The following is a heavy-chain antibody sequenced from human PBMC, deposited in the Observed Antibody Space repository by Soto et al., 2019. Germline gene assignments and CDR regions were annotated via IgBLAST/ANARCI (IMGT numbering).Heavy chain of an antibody. CDR3: AGGAFCGGAPGFRDMDV. Sequence: QIQLVQSGGEVKKPGASVKVSCKSSGYKFISHSITWVRQAPGQGLEWMGRISAYNGNTNYAQKLQGRVTMTTDTSTITAYMELRSLRSDQTAVSYCAGGAFCGGAPGFRDMDVWGQGTTVTVSS. CDR1: GYKFISHS. J-gene: IGHJ6*02. D-gene: IGHD2-21*01. CDR2: ISAYNGNT. V-gene: IGHV1-18*01.